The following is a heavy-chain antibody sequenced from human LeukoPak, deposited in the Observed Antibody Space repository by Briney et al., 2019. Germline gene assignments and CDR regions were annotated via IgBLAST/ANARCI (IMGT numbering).Heavy chain of an antibody. J-gene: IGHJ4*02. V-gene: IGHV4-61*02. Sequence: PSQTLSLTCTVSGGSISSGSYYWSWVRQPAGKGLEWIGRIYTSGSTNYHPSLKSRVTISVDTSKNQFSLKLSSVTAADTAVYYCARVIAVAGTMFDYWGQGTLVTVSS. D-gene: IGHD6-19*01. CDR3: ARVIAVAGTMFDY. CDR1: GGSISSGSYY. CDR2: IYTSGST.